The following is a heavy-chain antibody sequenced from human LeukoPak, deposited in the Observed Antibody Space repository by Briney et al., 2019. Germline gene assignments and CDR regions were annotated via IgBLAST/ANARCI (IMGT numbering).Heavy chain of an antibody. CDR2: INHSGST. V-gene: IGHV4-34*01. J-gene: IGHJ4*02. D-gene: IGHD3-16*02. Sequence: SETLSLTCAVYGGSFSGYYWSWIRQPPGKGLEWIGEINHSGSTNYNPSLTSRVTISVDTSKNQFSLKLSSVTAADTAVYYGATYYDFVWGSYRYHYWGEGTLVTVFS. CDR1: GGSFSGYY. CDR3: ATYYDFVWGSYRYHY.